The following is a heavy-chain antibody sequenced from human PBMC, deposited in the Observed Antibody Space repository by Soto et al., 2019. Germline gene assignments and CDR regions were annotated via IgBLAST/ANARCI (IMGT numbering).Heavy chain of an antibody. J-gene: IGHJ4*02. D-gene: IGHD6-13*01. CDR1: GFTFSSYS. CDR2: ISSSSSYI. CDR3: AGGAAGNGY. Sequence: GGSRRLSCAASGFTFSSYSMNWVRQAPGKGLEWVASISSSSSYIYYAYSVKGRFTISRDNAKNSLYLQMNSLRAEDTAVYYCAGGAAGNGYWGQGTLVTVSS. V-gene: IGHV3-21*01.